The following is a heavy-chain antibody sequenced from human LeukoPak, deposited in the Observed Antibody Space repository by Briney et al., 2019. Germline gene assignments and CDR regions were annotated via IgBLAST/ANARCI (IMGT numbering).Heavy chain of an antibody. V-gene: IGHV4-34*01. CDR2: INHSGST. Sequence: SETLSLTCAVYGGSFSGYYWSWIRQPPGEGLEWIGEINHSGSTNYNPSLKSRVTISVDTSKNQFSLKLSSVSAADAAVYYCARGVWVVVVPAAAPYFDYWGQGTLVTVSS. CDR3: ARGVWVVVVPAAAPYFDY. J-gene: IGHJ4*02. CDR1: GGSFSGYY. D-gene: IGHD2-2*01.